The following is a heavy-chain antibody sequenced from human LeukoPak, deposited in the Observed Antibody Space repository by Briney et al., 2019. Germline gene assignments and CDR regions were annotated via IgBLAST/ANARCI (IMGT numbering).Heavy chain of an antibody. CDR2: IYSDGDT. CDR3: ARPYYYDSRIDP. Sequence: PSETLSLTCTVSGDSITSGSYYWGWIRQTPGKGLEWIGNIYSDGDTYYNPSLKSRVTMSADTSKNQLSLKLSSVTAADTAVYYCARPYYYDSRIDPWGQGILVTVSS. J-gene: IGHJ5*02. V-gene: IGHV4-30-4*08. CDR1: GDSITSGSYY. D-gene: IGHD3-22*01.